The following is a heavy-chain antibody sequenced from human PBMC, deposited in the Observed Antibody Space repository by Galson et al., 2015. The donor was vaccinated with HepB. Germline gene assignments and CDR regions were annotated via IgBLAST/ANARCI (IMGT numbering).Heavy chain of an antibody. CDR3: AKSAQNSSSWYWWGYYYYYGMDV. D-gene: IGHD6-13*01. Sequence: SLRLSCAASGFTFSSYGMHWVRQAPGKGLEWVAVISYDGSNKYYADSVKGRFTISRDNSKNTLYLQMNSLRAEDTAVYYCAKSAQNSSSWYWWGYYYYYGMDVWGQGTTVTVSS. J-gene: IGHJ6*02. CDR2: ISYDGSNK. CDR1: GFTFSSYG. V-gene: IGHV3-30*18.